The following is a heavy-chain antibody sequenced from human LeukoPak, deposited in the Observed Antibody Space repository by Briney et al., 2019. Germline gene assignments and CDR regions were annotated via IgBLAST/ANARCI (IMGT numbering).Heavy chain of an antibody. CDR3: AKDGYYYDSSGYYAEYFQH. CDR2: ISGSGGGT. J-gene: IGHJ1*01. Sequence: GGSLRLSCEASGFTFSNYAMSWVRQAPGKGLEWVSAISGSGGGTYYADSVKGRFTISRDNSKNTLCLQMNSLRAEDTAVYYCAKDGYYYDSSGYYAEYFQHWGQGTLVTVSS. D-gene: IGHD3-22*01. CDR1: GFTFSNYA. V-gene: IGHV3-23*01.